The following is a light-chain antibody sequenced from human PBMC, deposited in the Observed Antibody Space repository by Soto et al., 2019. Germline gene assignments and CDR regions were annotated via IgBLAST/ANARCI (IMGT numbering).Light chain of an antibody. Sequence: EIVMTQSPSTLSVSPGERATLSCRASQSVSSNLAWYQQKPGQAPRLLIYGASTRATGIPATFSGSGSGTEFTLTISSLQSEDFAVYYWQQYNNWPVTFGQGTKVEIK. J-gene: IGKJ1*01. V-gene: IGKV3-15*01. CDR1: QSVSSN. CDR3: QQYNNWPVT. CDR2: GAS.